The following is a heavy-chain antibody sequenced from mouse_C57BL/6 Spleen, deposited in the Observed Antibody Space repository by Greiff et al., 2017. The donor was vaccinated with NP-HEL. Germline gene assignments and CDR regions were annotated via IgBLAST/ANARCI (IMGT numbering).Heavy chain of an antibody. CDR2: INPGSGGT. Sequence: QVQLKQSGAELVRPGTSVKVSCKASGYAFTNYLIEWVKQRPGQGLEWIGVINPGSGGTNYNEKFEGKATLTADKSSSTAYMQLSSLTSEDSAVYFCARGGLAYYFDYWGQGTTLTVSS. J-gene: IGHJ2*01. V-gene: IGHV1-54*01. CDR1: GYAFTNYL. CDR3: ARGGLAYYFDY. D-gene: IGHD3-3*01.